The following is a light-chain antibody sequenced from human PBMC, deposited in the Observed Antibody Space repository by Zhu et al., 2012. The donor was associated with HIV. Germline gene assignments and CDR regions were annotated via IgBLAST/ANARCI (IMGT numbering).Light chain of an antibody. CDR3: QQYKSYSLT. J-gene: IGKJ4*01. V-gene: IGKV1-5*03. CDR1: QSVSNY. Sequence: DIQMTQSPSTLSASVGDRVTITCRASQSVSNYLAWYQQKPGRAPKLLIYKTFTLESGVPSRFSGSGSGTEFTLTISGLQPDDFATYYCQQYKSYSLTFGGGTKVEIK. CDR2: KTF.